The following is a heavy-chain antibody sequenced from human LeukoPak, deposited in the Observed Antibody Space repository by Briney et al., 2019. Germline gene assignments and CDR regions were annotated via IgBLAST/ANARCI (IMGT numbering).Heavy chain of an antibody. CDR3: ARGYSYGLRFDY. CDR2: VYYSGST. V-gene: IGHV4-39*07. D-gene: IGHD5-18*01. CDR1: GGSISSGSYY. J-gene: IGHJ4*02. Sequence: SETLSLTCTVSGGSISSGSYYWGWIRQPPGKGLEWIGSVYYSGSTYYNPSLKSRVTISLDTSKNQFSLKLRSVTAADTAVYYCARGYSYGLRFDYWGQGTLVTVSS.